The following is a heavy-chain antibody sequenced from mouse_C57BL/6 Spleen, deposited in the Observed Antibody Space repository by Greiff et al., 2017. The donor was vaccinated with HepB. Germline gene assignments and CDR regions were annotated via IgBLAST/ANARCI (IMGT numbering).Heavy chain of an antibody. J-gene: IGHJ2*01. V-gene: IGHV1-52*01. CDR1: GYTFTSYW. CDR2: IDPSDSET. D-gene: IGHD1-1*01. Sequence: QSCKASGYTFTSYWMHWVKQRPIQGLEWIGNIDPSDSETHYNQKFKDKATLTVDKSSSTAYMQLSSLTSEDSAVYYCARADYYGSSYDYWGQGTTLTVSS. CDR3: ARADYYGSSYDY.